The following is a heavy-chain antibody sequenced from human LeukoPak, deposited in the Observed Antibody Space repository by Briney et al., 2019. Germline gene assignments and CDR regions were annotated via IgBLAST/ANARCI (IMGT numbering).Heavy chain of an antibody. J-gene: IGHJ2*01. Sequence: GESLKISCKGSGYSFTSYWIGWVRQMPGKGLEWMGIMSPGDSDTRYSPSFQGQVTISADKSISIAYLQWSSLKASDTAMYYCARSHCSGGSCYSGWYFDLWGRGPLVTVSS. CDR3: ARSHCSGGSCYSGWYFDL. D-gene: IGHD2-15*01. CDR2: MSPGDSDT. V-gene: IGHV5-51*01. CDR1: GYSFTSYW.